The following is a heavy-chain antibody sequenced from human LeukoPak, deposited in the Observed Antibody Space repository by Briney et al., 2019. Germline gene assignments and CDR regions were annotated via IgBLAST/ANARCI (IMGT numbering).Heavy chain of an antibody. V-gene: IGHV3-30*02. CDR3: TKGRGAYDFWSGSLGYFDY. J-gene: IGHJ4*02. CDR2: IRYDGSNK. Sequence: PGGSLRLSCAASGFTFSSYGMHWVRQAPGRGLEWVAFIRYDGSNKYYADSVKGRFTISRDNSKNTLYLQMNSLRAEDTAVYYCTKGRGAYDFWSGSLGYFDYWGQGTLVTVSS. D-gene: IGHD3-3*01. CDR1: GFTFSSYG.